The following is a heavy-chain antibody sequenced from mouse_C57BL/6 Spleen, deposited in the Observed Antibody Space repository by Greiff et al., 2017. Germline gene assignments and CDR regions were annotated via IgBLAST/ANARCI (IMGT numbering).Heavy chain of an antibody. CDR1: GFTFSDYY. CDR3: ARLERLYDGYYEAWFAY. J-gene: IGHJ3*01. V-gene: IGHV5-12*01. D-gene: IGHD2-3*01. Sequence: EVQGVESGGGLVQPGGSLKLSCAASGFTFSDYYMYWVRQTPEKRLAWVAYISNGGGSPYSPDTVKGRFTISRDNAKNTLYLQMSRLKSEDTAMYYCARLERLYDGYYEAWFAYWGQGTLVTVSA. CDR2: ISNGGGSP.